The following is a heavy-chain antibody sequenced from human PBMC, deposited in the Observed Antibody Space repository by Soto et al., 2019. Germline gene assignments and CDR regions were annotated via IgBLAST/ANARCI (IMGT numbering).Heavy chain of an antibody. CDR1: GFTFDNYA. Sequence: EVQLVESGGGLVQPGRSLRLSCAASGFTFDNYAMHWVRQAPGKGLEWVSGISWNSGSIGYADSVKGRFTISRDNAKNSLDLQMNSLRAEDTALYYCAKVRQEYCSGGSCYPLYFDYWGQGTLVTVSS. CDR3: AKVRQEYCSGGSCYPLYFDY. J-gene: IGHJ4*02. D-gene: IGHD2-15*01. CDR2: ISWNSGSI. V-gene: IGHV3-9*01.